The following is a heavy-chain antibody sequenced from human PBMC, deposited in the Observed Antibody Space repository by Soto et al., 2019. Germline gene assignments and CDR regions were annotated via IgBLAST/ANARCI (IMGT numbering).Heavy chain of an antibody. J-gene: IGHJ4*02. Sequence: GGSLRLSCAASGFTFSSYAMSWVRQAPGKGLEWISGISGSGGSTYYADSVKGRFTISRDTSKNTLYLQMNSLRAEDTAVYYCAKAPTTLTTSAGDYWGQGTLVTVSS. CDR1: GFTFSSYA. CDR2: ISGSGGST. CDR3: AKAPTTLTTSAGDY. D-gene: IGHD4-17*01. V-gene: IGHV3-23*01.